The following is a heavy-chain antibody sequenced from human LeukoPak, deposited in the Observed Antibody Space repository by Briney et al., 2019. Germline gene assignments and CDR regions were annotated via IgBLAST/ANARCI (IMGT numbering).Heavy chain of an antibody. CDR1: GYTFTGYY. V-gene: IGHV1-2*02. D-gene: IGHD1-26*01. CDR2: INPNSGGT. CDR3: ARAFNGWDGLCGDY. Sequence: ASVKVSCKASGYTFTGYYMHWVRQAPGQGLEWMGWINPNSGGTNYAQKFQGRVTMTRDTSISTAYMELSRLRSDDTAVYYCARAFNGWDGLCGDYWGQGTLVTVSS. J-gene: IGHJ4*02.